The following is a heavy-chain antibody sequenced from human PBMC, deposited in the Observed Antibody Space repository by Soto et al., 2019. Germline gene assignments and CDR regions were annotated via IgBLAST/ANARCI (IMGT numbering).Heavy chain of an antibody. CDR2: IWYDGSNK. Sequence: GGSLRLSCAASGFTFSSYDMHWVRQAPGKGLEWVAVIWYDGSNKYYADSVKGRFTISRDNSKNTLYLQMSSLRAEDTAVYYCARVRRDGYLSPGYWGQGTLVTVSS. D-gene: IGHD5-12*01. J-gene: IGHJ4*02. CDR3: ARVRRDGYLSPGY. V-gene: IGHV3-33*01. CDR1: GFTFSSYD.